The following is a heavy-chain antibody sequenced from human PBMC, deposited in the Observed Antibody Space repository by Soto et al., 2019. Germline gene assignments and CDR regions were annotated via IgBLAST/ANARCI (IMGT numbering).Heavy chain of an antibody. V-gene: IGHV3-23*01. CDR3: ASYPGVEGQNWFDP. J-gene: IGHJ5*02. CDR2: ISGSGGST. D-gene: IGHD2-8*01. Sequence: EVQLLESGGGLVQPGGSLRLSCAASGFTFSSYAMSWVRQAPGKGLEWVSAISGSGGSTYYSDSVKGRFTISRDNSKTTLYLQMNSLRAEDTAVYYCASYPGVEGQNWFDPWGQGTLVTVSS. CDR1: GFTFSSYA.